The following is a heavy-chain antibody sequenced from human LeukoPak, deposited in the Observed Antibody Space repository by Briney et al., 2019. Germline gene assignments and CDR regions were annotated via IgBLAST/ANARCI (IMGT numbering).Heavy chain of an antibody. Sequence: GRSLRLSCAASGFTFSSYAMSWVRQAPGKGLEWVSAISGSGGSTYYADSVKGRFTISRDNSKNTLYLQMNSLRAEDTAVYYCAKEPAWVSRGRQGPSGYDYYWGQGTLVTVSS. D-gene: IGHD5-12*01. CDR2: ISGSGGST. CDR3: AKEPAWVSRGRQGPSGYDYY. J-gene: IGHJ4*02. CDR1: GFTFSSYA. V-gene: IGHV3-23*01.